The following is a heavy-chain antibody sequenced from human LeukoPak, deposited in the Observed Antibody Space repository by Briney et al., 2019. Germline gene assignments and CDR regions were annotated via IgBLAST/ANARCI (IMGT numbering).Heavy chain of an antibody. CDR3: ARVAGTVTTDYFDY. V-gene: IGHV3-7*01. Sequence: GGSLRLSCAASGFTFSSYWMSWVRQAPGKGLEWVANIKQDGSEKYYVDSVKGRFTISRDNAKNSLYLQMNSLRAEDTAVYYCARVAGTVTTDYFDYWGQGTLVTVSS. CDR1: GFTFSSYW. CDR2: IKQDGSEK. J-gene: IGHJ4*02. D-gene: IGHD4-17*01.